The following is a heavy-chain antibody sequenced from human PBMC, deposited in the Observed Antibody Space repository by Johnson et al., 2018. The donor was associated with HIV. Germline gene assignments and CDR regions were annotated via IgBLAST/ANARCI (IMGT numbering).Heavy chain of an antibody. V-gene: IGHV3-66*03. Sequence: VQLVESGGGLIQPGGSLRLSCAASGFTVSSNYMNWVRQAPGKGLEWVSVIYNGGSTYYADSVKGRFTISRDNSKNTLYLQMGSLRAEDMAVYYCARDLYDSSVGAFDIWGQGTMVTVSS. D-gene: IGHD3-22*01. CDR3: ARDLYDSSVGAFDI. CDR1: GFTVSSNY. J-gene: IGHJ3*02. CDR2: IYNGGST.